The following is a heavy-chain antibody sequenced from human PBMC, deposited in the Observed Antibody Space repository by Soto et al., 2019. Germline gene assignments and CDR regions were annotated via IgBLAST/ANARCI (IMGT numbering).Heavy chain of an antibody. CDR1: GYTFTSYG. Sequence: ASVKVSCKASGYTFTSYGISWVRQAPGQGLEWMGWISAYNGNTNYAQKLQGRGTMTTDTSTSTAYMELRSLRSDDTAVYCCARDGVVVAATAGFQHWGQGTLVTVSS. CDR2: ISAYNGNT. D-gene: IGHD2-15*01. CDR3: ARDGVVVAATAGFQH. J-gene: IGHJ1*01. V-gene: IGHV1-18*01.